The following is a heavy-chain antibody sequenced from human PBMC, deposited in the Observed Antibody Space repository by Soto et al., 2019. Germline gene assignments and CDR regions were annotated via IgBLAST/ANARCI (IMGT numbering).Heavy chain of an antibody. D-gene: IGHD6-13*01. Sequence: GSLRLSGATSGFSFSSYAMSMVRQAPGKGLEWVSAISGSGGSTYYADSVKGRFTISRDNAKNTLYLQMNSLRAEDTAVYYCASVSSSRAPSWGQGTLVTVSS. CDR1: GFSFSSYA. CDR3: ASVSSSRAPS. CDR2: ISGSGGST. V-gene: IGHV3-23*01. J-gene: IGHJ4*02.